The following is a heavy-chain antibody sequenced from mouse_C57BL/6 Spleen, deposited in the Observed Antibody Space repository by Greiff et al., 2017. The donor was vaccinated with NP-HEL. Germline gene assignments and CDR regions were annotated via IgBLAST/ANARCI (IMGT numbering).Heavy chain of an antibody. Sequence: QVQLQQSGAELVRPGASVKLSCKASGYTFTDYYINWVKQRPGQGLEWIARIYPGSGNTYYNEKFKGKATLTAEKSSSTAYMQLSSLTSDDSAVYFCARRELRSYWYFDVWGTGTTVTVSS. V-gene: IGHV1-76*01. D-gene: IGHD1-1*01. CDR1: GYTFTDYY. CDR3: ARRELRSYWYFDV. CDR2: IYPGSGNT. J-gene: IGHJ1*03.